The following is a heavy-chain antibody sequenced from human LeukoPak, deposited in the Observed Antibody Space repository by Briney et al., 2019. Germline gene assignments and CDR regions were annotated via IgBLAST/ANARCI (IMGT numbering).Heavy chain of an antibody. D-gene: IGHD3-3*01. V-gene: IGHV5-51*01. Sequence: GESLKISCKGSGYSFTSYWIGWVRQMPGKGLEWMGIIYPGDSDTRYSPSFQGQVTISADKSISTAYLQWSSLKASDTAMYYCARHTRYYDFWSGYDYNWFDPWGQGTLVTVSS. CDR2: IYPGDSDT. CDR3: ARHTRYYDFWSGYDYNWFDP. J-gene: IGHJ5*02. CDR1: GYSFTSYW.